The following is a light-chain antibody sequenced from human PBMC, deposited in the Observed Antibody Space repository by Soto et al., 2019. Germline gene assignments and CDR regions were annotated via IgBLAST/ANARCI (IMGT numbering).Light chain of an antibody. CDR2: GNS. Sequence: QAVVTQPPSVSGAPGQRVTISCTGSSSNIGAGYDVHWYQQLPGTAPKLLICGNSNRPSGVPDRFSGSKSGTSASLAITGLQAEDEADYYCQSYDSSLSVVVFGGGTKVTVL. CDR3: QSYDSSLSVVV. CDR1: SSNIGAGYD. J-gene: IGLJ2*01. V-gene: IGLV1-40*01.